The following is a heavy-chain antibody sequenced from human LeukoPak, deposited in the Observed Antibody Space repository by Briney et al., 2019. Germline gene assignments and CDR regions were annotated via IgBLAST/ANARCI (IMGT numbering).Heavy chain of an antibody. CDR3: ARDGRCSGGSCYSEAFDI. D-gene: IGHD2-15*01. CDR1: GYTFTDYY. V-gene: IGHV1-18*04. Sequence: ASVKVSCKASGYTFTDYYIHWVRQAPGQGLEWMGWISTYNGNTNYAQKLQGRVTMTTHTSTTTAYMELRSLRSDDTAVYYRARDGRCSGGSCYSEAFDIWGQGTMVTVSS. CDR2: ISTYNGNT. J-gene: IGHJ3*02.